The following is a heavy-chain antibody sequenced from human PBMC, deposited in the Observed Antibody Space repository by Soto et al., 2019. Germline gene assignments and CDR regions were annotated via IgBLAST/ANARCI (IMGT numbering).Heavy chain of an antibody. CDR1: GGTFSSYA. CDR2: IIPIFGTA. D-gene: IGHD3-3*01. Sequence: QVQLVQSGAEVKKPGSSVKVSCKASGGTFSSYAISWVRQAPGQGLEWMGGIIPIFGTANYAQKFQGSVTITADASTCTAYIELSSLRSADTAVYYCARGVLGRDFWSGYCDYWGQGTLVTVSS. CDR3: ARGVLGRDFWSGYCDY. J-gene: IGHJ4*02. V-gene: IGHV1-69*01.